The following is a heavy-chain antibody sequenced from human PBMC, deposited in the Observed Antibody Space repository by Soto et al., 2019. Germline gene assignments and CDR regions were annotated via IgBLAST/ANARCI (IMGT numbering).Heavy chain of an antibody. D-gene: IGHD3-22*01. CDR2: ISYDGSDK. J-gene: IGHJ4*02. V-gene: IGHV3-30-3*01. CDR3: ARDYYKYYDSSGYYRSPAY. Sequence: PGGSLRLSCAASGFTFSSYAMHWVRQAPGKGLEWVALISYDGSDKDYADSVKGRFTISRDNSRNTLFLQMNSLRAEDTAVYYCARDYYKYYDSSGYYRSPAYWGQGPWSPSPQ. CDR1: GFTFSSYA.